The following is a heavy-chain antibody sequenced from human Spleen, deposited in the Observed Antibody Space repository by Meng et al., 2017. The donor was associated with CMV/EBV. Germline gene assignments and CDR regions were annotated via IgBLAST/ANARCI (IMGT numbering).Heavy chain of an antibody. J-gene: IGHJ5*02. D-gene: IGHD3-16*01. CDR3: AREVTSTTYNWFDP. CDR1: GFTVSSNY. Sequence: LSLTCAASGFTVSSNYMSWVRQAPGKGLEWVSVIYSGGSTYYADSVKGRFTISRDNSKNTLYLQMNSLRAEDTAVYYCAREVTSTTYNWFDPWGQGTLVTVSS. CDR2: IYSGGST. V-gene: IGHV3-53*01.